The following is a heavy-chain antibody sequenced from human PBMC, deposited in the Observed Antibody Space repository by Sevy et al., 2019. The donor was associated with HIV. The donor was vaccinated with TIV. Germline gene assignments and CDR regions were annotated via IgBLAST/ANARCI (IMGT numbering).Heavy chain of an antibody. Sequence: SETLSLTCAVYGESFSNYYWSWIRLSPGKGLESIGEIDHSGRSDYNPSLKSRVTMSVDTSKNQFTLKLTSVTAADTAVYNCARGPKPLRSDYGDYRGVGYYFHSWGQGTLVTVSS. D-gene: IGHD4-17*01. V-gene: IGHV4-34*01. J-gene: IGHJ4*02. CDR1: GESFSNYY. CDR3: ARGPKPLRSDYGDYRGVGYYFHS. CDR2: IDHSGRS.